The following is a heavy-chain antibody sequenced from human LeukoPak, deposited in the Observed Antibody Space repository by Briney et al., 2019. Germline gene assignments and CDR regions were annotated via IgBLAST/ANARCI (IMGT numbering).Heavy chain of an antibody. CDR1: GGSISNYY. CDR2: IYYSEST. CDR3: ARQRCLGSSCHFDY. D-gene: IGHD6-13*01. J-gene: IGHJ4*02. Sequence: PSETLSLTCTVSGGSISNYYWSWIRQPPGKGLEWIGYIYYSESTNNNFSLKSRVTISLDTSKNQFSLKLSSVTAADTAVYYCARQRCLGSSCHFDYWGQGTLVTVSS. V-gene: IGHV4-59*08.